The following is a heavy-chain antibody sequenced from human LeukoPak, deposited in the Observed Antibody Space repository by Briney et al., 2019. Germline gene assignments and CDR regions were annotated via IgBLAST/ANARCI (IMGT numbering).Heavy chain of an antibody. D-gene: IGHD4-17*01. CDR3: ANGCGDYKVSRRQAQN. J-gene: IGHJ4*02. V-gene: IGHV3-23*01. CDR2: ISGSGGSI. CDR1: GFTFSSYA. Sequence: GGSLRLSCAASGFTFSSYAMSWVRQAPGKGLEWVSAISGSGGSIYYADSVKGRFTVSRDNSMNTLYLQMNSLRAEDTAVYYCANGCGDYKVSRRQAQNWGQGTLVTVSS.